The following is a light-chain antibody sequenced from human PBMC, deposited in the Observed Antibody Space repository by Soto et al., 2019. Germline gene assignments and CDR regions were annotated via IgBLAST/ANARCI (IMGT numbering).Light chain of an antibody. CDR2: QVI. Sequence: QSALTQPASVSGSPGQSITISCTGSSSDVGSYNLVSWYQQHPGKAPKLMIFQVIKRPSGVSTRFSGSKSGNTASLTISGLQPEDDGDYYCCSYAGSSTLIFGGGTKVTVL. CDR3: CSYAGSSTLI. J-gene: IGLJ2*01. V-gene: IGLV2-23*02. CDR1: SSDVGSYNL.